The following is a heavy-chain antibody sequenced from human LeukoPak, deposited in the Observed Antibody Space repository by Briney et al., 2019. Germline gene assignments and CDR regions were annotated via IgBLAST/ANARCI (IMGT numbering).Heavy chain of an antibody. V-gene: IGHV6-1*01. Sequence: SQTLSLTCALSGDSVSSNSVTWNWIRQSPSRGLEWLGRTYYRSTWYNDYAVSVRGRITVNPDTSKNQFSLHLNSVTPEDTAVYYCARRLTQYDCFNPWGQGILVTVSS. CDR2: TYYRSTWYN. D-gene: IGHD2-2*01. CDR1: GDSVSSNSVT. J-gene: IGHJ5*02. CDR3: ARRLTQYDCFNP.